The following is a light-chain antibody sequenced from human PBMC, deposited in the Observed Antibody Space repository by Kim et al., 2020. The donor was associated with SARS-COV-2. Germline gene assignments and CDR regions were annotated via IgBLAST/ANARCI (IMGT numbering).Light chain of an antibody. CDR2: GKN. CDR3: NSRDNNGNR. CDR1: SLRRFY. J-gene: IGLJ2*01. V-gene: IGLV3-19*01. Sequence: SSELTQDPAVSVALGQTVRITCQGSSLRRFYASWYQQKPGQAPILFMYGKNKRPSGIPDRFSGSSSRSTASLTITGAQAEDEADSYFNSRDNNGNRFGGG.